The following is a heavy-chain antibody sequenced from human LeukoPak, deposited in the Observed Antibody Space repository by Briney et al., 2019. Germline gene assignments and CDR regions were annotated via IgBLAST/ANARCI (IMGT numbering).Heavy chain of an antibody. CDR1: GYTFTGYY. CDR2: INPNNGGT. Sequence: GASVNVSCKASGYTFTGYYIHWVRQAPGQGLEWMGRINPNNGGTNYAQRFQDRVTMTRDMSMSIAYMEVSRLRSDDTAVYYCAGEDNSSGYRPFDIWGQGTMVTVPS. D-gene: IGHD3-22*01. CDR3: AGEDNSSGYRPFDI. J-gene: IGHJ3*02. V-gene: IGHV1-2*06.